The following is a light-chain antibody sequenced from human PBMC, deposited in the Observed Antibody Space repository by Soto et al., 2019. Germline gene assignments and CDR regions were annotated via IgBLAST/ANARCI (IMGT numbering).Light chain of an antibody. CDR2: DAS. J-gene: IGKJ1*01. V-gene: IGKV1-5*01. Sequence: DIQMTQSPSTLSASVGDRVTVTCRASQSVNNRLAWCQQKPGKVPKVLIYDASSLTSGVPSRFSGSGSGREFTLTISTLQSDDFGTYFCQQYNDYSTCTVGQGTKVDSK. CDR3: QQYNDYSTCT. CDR1: QSVNNR.